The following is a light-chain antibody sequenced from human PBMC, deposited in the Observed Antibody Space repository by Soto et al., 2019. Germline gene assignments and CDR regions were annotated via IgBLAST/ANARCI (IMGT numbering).Light chain of an antibody. J-gene: IGKJ1*01. CDR2: GAS. CDR3: QQYGSSPWT. CDR1: QSVSSSY. Sequence: EIVLTQSPGTLSLSPGERATLSCRASQSVSSSYLAWYQQKPGQAPRLLIYGASSRATGIPDRFSGSGSGTDCTVTISRLEPEDFAVYYCQQYGSSPWTFGQGTKVEI. V-gene: IGKV3-20*01.